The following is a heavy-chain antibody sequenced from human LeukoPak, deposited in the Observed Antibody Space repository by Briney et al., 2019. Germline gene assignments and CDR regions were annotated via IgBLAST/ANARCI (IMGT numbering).Heavy chain of an antibody. J-gene: IGHJ6*03. CDR1: GGSISSGSYY. CDR2: IHTSGIT. V-gene: IGHV4-61*02. D-gene: IGHD2-21*02. Sequence: SQTLSLTCTVSGGSISSGSYYWSWIRQPAGKGLEWIGRIHTSGITNYNPSLKSRVTISVDTSKNQISLKLSSVTATDTAVYYSARGTAYSMDVWGKGTTVTVSS. CDR3: ARGTAYSMDV.